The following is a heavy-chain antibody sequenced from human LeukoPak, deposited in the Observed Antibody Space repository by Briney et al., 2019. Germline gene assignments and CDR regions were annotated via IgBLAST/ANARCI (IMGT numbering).Heavy chain of an antibody. D-gene: IGHD1-14*01. CDR1: GFTFSSYW. CDR3: ASGSSGSLTGY. Sequence: GGSLRLSCAASGFTFSSYWIHWVRHAPGKGLVWVSRIKSDGSVTSYADSVKGRFTISRDNAKSALYLQMNSLRAEDTAVYYCASGSSGSLTGYWGQGTLVTVSS. CDR2: IKSDGSVT. J-gene: IGHJ4*02. V-gene: IGHV3-74*01.